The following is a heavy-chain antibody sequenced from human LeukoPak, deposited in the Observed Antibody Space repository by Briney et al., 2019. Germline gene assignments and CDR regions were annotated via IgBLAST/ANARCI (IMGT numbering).Heavy chain of an antibody. CDR2: ISGSGGST. CDR3: AKQMSTVTFTPFDY. CDR1: GFTLRSHA. J-gene: IGHJ4*02. D-gene: IGHD4-17*01. V-gene: IGHV3-23*01. Sequence: GGSLRLSCAASGFTLRSHAMSWVRQAPGKGLEWVSGISGSGGSTYYVDSVKGRFTISRDNSKNTLYLQMNSLRADDTAVYHCAKQMSTVTFTPFDYWGQGTLVTVSS.